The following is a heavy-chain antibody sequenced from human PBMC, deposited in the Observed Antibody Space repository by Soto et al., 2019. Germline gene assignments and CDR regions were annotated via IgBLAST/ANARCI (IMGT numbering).Heavy chain of an antibody. CDR1: GGSISSYY. CDR2: IYYSGST. CDR3: ARLSGIVATTYYYYYMDV. D-gene: IGHD5-12*01. J-gene: IGHJ6*03. Sequence: SDTLSLTCTVSGGSISSYYWSWIRQPPGKGLEWIGYIYYSGSTNYNPSLKSRVTISVDTSKNQFSLKLSSVTAADTAVYYCARLSGIVATTYYYYYMDVWSKGTTVTVSS. V-gene: IGHV4-59*08.